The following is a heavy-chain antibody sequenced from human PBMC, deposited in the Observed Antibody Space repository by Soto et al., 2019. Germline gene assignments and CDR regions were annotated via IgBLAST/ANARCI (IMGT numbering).Heavy chain of an antibody. CDR2: ISGSGDST. CDR3: SKGLVPATVRDYYYYYYMDV. Sequence: GGSLRLSCTASGFTFTSYTMSWVRQAPGKGLEWVSAISGSGDSTYYADSVKGRFTISRDNSKNTLFLEMNSLRAEDTPAYYCSKGLVPATVRDYYYYYYMDVWGKGTTVPV. D-gene: IGHD2-2*01. V-gene: IGHV3-23*01. CDR1: GFTFTSYT. J-gene: IGHJ6*03.